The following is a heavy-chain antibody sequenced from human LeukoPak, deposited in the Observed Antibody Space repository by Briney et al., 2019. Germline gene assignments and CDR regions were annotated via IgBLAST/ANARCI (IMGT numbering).Heavy chain of an antibody. D-gene: IGHD5-18*01. CDR3: ARDDSYADY. J-gene: IGHJ4*02. V-gene: IGHV3-21*01. Sequence: PGGSLRLSCAASGFSFSSYSMNWVRQAPGEGLEWVSSLSSTSTYIYYADSVKGRFTISRDNAKNSLYLQMDSLRAEDTAVYYCARDDSYADYWGQGTLVTVSS. CDR2: LSSTSTYI. CDR1: GFSFSSYS.